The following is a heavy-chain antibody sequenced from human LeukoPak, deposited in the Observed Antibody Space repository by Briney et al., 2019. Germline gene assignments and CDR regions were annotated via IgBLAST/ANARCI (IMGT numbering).Heavy chain of an antibody. Sequence: SETLSLTCAVYGESFSGYDWSWIRQPPGKGLEWIGYMYYSGSTNYNPSLKSRVTISVDTSENQFSLKLSSVTAADTAVYYCVALLAAAGYYWGQGTLVTVSS. CDR3: VALLAAAGYY. CDR2: MYYSGST. D-gene: IGHD6-13*01. V-gene: IGHV4-59*08. CDR1: GESFSGYD. J-gene: IGHJ4*02.